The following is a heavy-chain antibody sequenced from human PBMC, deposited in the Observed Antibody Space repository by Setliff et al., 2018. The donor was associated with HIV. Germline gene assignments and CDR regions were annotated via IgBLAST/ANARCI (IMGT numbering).Heavy chain of an antibody. Sequence: SETLSLTCSVSGASIITDPHYWGWIRQSPGKGLEWIGEVTHSGSTTYDPSLKSRITISVDTSKNQFSLKLTSVTAADMGVYYCARGRKKTLAVSGTRYFDFWGQGTLVTVSS. CDR1: GASIITDPHY. CDR2: VTHSGST. CDR3: ARGRKKTLAVSGTRYFDF. J-gene: IGHJ4*02. V-gene: IGHV4-39*07. D-gene: IGHD6-19*01.